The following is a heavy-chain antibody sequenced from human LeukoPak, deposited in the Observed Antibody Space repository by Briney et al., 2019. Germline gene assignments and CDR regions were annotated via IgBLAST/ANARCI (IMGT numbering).Heavy chain of an antibody. CDR3: ARGWLYYFDY. CDR2: TYYRSTWYN. V-gene: IGHV6-1*01. D-gene: IGHD6-19*01. Sequence: SQTLSLTCAISGDSVSSNSVTWNWIRQSPSRGLEWLGRTYYRSTWYNDYAVPVRGRITVNPDTSKNQFSLQLNSVTPEDTAVYYCARGWLYYFDYWGQGTLVTVSS. CDR1: GDSVSSNSVT. J-gene: IGHJ4*02.